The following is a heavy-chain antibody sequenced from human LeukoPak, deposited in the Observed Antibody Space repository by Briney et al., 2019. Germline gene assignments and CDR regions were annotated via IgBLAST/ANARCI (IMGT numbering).Heavy chain of an antibody. CDR2: INHSGST. Sequence: SETLSLTCAVYGGSFSGYNWSWIRQPPGKGLEWIGEINHSGSTNYNPSLKSRVTISVDTSKNQFSLKLSSVTAADTAVYYCATGPSDIVVVPAAIRKYYSYYGMDVWGQGTTVTVSS. CDR3: ATGPSDIVVVPAAIRKYYSYYGMDV. CDR1: GGSFSGYN. J-gene: IGHJ6*02. V-gene: IGHV4-34*01. D-gene: IGHD2-2*02.